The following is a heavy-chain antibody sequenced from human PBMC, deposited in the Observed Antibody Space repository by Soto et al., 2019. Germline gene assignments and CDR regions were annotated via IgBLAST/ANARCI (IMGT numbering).Heavy chain of an antibody. CDR3: TTDYYGSGSYYYFDY. Sequence: GGSLRLSCAASGFTFSNAWMSWVRQAPGKGLEWVGRIKSKTDGGTTDYAAPVKGRFTISRDDSKNTLYLQMNSLKTEDTAVYYCTTDYYGSGSYYYFDYWGQGTLVTVSS. V-gene: IGHV3-15*01. CDR2: IKSKTDGGTT. CDR1: GFTFSNAW. J-gene: IGHJ4*02. D-gene: IGHD3-10*01.